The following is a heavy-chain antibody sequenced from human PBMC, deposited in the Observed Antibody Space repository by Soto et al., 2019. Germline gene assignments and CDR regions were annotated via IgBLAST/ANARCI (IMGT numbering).Heavy chain of an antibody. D-gene: IGHD2-21*02. V-gene: IGHV4-30-4*01. CDR3: ARTCGGDCYSFDY. Sequence: QVQLQESGPGLVKPSQTLSLTCTVSGGSISSGDYYWSWIRQPPGKGLEWIGYIYYSGSTYHNPSLKSRVTMSADTSKNQFSLKLSSVTAVDTAVYYCARTCGGDCYSFDYWGQGTLVTVSS. CDR2: IYYSGST. J-gene: IGHJ4*02. CDR1: GGSISSGDYY.